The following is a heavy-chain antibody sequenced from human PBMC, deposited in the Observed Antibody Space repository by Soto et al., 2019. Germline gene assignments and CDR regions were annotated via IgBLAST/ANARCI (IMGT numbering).Heavy chain of an antibody. CDR1: GYTFTSYG. Sequence: ASVKVSCKASGYTFTSYGISWVRQAPGQGLEWMGWISAYNGNTNYAQKLQGRVTMTTDTSTSTAYMELRSLRSDDTAVYYCARFRYSGYGRYNWFDPWGQGTLVTVSS. J-gene: IGHJ5*02. CDR2: ISAYNGNT. CDR3: ARFRYSGYGRYNWFDP. V-gene: IGHV1-18*01. D-gene: IGHD5-12*01.